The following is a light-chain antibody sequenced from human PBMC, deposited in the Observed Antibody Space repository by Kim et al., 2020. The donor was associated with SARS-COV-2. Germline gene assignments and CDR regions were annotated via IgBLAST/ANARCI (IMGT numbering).Light chain of an antibody. V-gene: IGKV1-39*01. Sequence: DIQMTQSPSSLSASVGDRVTITCRASRSIGNHLNWYQQRPGKAPNLLIYAASNLQTGVSSRFSGSESGTDFTLSIRNLQPEDSATYYCQKSDITPYTFGQGTKLEI. CDR2: AAS. CDR3: QKSDITPYT. J-gene: IGKJ2*01. CDR1: RSIGNH.